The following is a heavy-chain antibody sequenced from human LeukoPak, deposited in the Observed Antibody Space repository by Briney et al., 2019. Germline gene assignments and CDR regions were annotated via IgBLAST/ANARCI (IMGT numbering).Heavy chain of an antibody. CDR1: GSSISSYY. Sequence: IPSETLSLTCTVSGSSISSYYWSWIRQPPGKGLEWIGYIYYSGSTNYNPSLKSRVTISVDTSKNQFSLKLSSVTAADTAVYYCARHSYCSSTSCYSPLLLRGYFQHWGQGTLVTVSS. J-gene: IGHJ1*01. CDR3: ARHSYCSSTSCYSPLLLRGYFQH. CDR2: IYYSGST. V-gene: IGHV4-59*08. D-gene: IGHD2-2*01.